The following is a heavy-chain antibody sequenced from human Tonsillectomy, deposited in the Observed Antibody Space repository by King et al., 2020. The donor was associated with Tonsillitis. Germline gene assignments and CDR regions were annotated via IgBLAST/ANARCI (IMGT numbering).Heavy chain of an antibody. V-gene: IGHV3-23*04. J-gene: IGHJ4*02. Sequence: VQLVESGGGLVQPGGSLRLSCAASGFTFSSYAMSLVRQAPGKGLEWVSAVSGSGGSTYEADSVKGRFTISRDNSKNTLHLQMNSLRAEDTAVYYCAKDVAVAGGVLYFDYWGQGTLVTVPS. CDR2: VSGSGGST. D-gene: IGHD6-19*01. CDR3: AKDVAVAGGVLYFDY. CDR1: GFTFSSYA.